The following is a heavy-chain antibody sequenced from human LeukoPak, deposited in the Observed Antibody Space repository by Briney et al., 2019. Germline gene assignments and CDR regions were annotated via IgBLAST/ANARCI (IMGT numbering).Heavy chain of an antibody. CDR3: ARSYYDILTGPFDI. CDR1: GFTFSSYS. V-gene: IGHV3-21*01. Sequence: GGSLRLSCAASGFTFSSYSMNWVRQAPGKGLEWASSISSSSSYIYYADSVKGRFTISRDNAKNSLYLQMNSLRAEDTAVYYCARSYYDILTGPFDIWGQGTMVTVSS. J-gene: IGHJ3*02. D-gene: IGHD3-9*01. CDR2: ISSSSSYI.